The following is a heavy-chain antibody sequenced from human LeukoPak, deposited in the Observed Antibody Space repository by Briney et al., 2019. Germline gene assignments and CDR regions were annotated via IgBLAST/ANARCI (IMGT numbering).Heavy chain of an antibody. D-gene: IGHD6-6*01. V-gene: IGHV3-30*18. CDR1: AFTFSSYG. CDR2: ISYDGSNK. J-gene: IGHJ4*02. Sequence: GRSLRLSCAASAFTFSSYGMHWVRQAPGKGLEWVAVISYDGSNKYYADSVKGRFTISRDNSKNTLYLQMNSLRAEDTAVYYCAKDLRARGSSSGFNDYWGQGTLVTVSS. CDR3: AKDLRARGSSSGFNDY.